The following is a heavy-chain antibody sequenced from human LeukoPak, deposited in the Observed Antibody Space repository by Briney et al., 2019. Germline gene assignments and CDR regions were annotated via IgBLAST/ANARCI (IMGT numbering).Heavy chain of an antibody. J-gene: IGHJ5*02. CDR1: GGSISSYY. CDR3: ARLPGLDWFDP. Sequence: SETLSLTCTVSGGSISSYYWSWIRQPPGKGLEWIGYIYYSGSTNYNPSLKSRVTISVDTSKNQFSLKLSPVTAADTAVYYCARLPGLDWFDPWGQGTLVTVSS. V-gene: IGHV4-59*08. CDR2: IYYSGST. D-gene: IGHD7-27*01.